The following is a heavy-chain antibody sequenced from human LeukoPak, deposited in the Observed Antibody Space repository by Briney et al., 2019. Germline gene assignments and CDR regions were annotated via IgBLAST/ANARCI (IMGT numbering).Heavy chain of an antibody. J-gene: IGHJ4*02. CDR2: INANDGST. Sequence: GASVKVSCKASGYTFTSCWIQWVRQAPGQGLEWVTLINANDGSTTYAPKFQGRVTVTRDTSTNTVYTDMTSLTSEDTAVYYCARAPRNSSTMLDYWGQGTLVTVSS. V-gene: IGHV1-46*01. D-gene: IGHD6-13*01. CDR3: ARAPRNSSTMLDY. CDR1: GYTFTSCW.